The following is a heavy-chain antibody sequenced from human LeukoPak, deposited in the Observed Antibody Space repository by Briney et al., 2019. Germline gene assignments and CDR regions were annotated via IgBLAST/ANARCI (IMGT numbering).Heavy chain of an antibody. Sequence: ASVKVSCKASGYTFTSYAMHWVRQAPEQRLEWMGWINAGNGNTKYSQKFQGRVTITRDTSASTAYMELSSLRSEDTAVYYCARDYDILTGYYTFDYWGQGTLVTVSS. V-gene: IGHV1-3*01. CDR2: INAGNGNT. J-gene: IGHJ4*02. D-gene: IGHD3-9*01. CDR1: GYTFTSYA. CDR3: ARDYDILTGYYTFDY.